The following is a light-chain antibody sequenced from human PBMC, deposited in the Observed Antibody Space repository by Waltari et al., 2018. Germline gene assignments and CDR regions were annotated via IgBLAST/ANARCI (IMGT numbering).Light chain of an antibody. V-gene: IGLV2-14*01. Sequence: QSALTQPASVAGSPGQSTTISCTGSNSNVGGYIFVSWYQQHPGKAPKLMIYDVSNRPSGVSNRVSGSKSGNTASLTISGLQPEDAADYYCNSYSTSSTFVFGTGTRVTVL. CDR3: NSYSTSSTFV. J-gene: IGLJ1*01. CDR1: NSNVGGYIF. CDR2: DVS.